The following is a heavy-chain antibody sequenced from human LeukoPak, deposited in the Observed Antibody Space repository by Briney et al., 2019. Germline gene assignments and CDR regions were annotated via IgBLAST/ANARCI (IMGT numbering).Heavy chain of an antibody. Sequence: GGSLRLSCAASGFIFSTYSMNWVRQAPGKGLEWVSSITSSSSYIYYADSVKGRFTISRDNAKNSLYLQMNSLTADDTALYYCASLSTSPSIGDYWGQGTLVTVSS. D-gene: IGHD2/OR15-2a*01. CDR2: ITSSSSYI. CDR3: ASLSTSPSIGDY. CDR1: GFIFSTYS. V-gene: IGHV3-21*01. J-gene: IGHJ4*02.